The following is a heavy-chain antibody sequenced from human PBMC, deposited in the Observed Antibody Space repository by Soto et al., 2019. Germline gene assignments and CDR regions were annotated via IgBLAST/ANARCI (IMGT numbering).Heavy chain of an antibody. D-gene: IGHD2-8*01. Sequence: QVQLVESGGGVVQPGRSLRLSCAPSGFTFSRFGMHWVRQAPGKGLEWVALISYDGSNKYYADSVQGRFTISRDNSRSTLYLPMSSLRAQDTAVYYCARDQVYEWHDNFYYGMDVWGQGTRVTVSS. CDR2: ISYDGSNK. J-gene: IGHJ6*02. CDR1: GFTFSRFG. V-gene: IGHV3-30*19. CDR3: ARDQVYEWHDNFYYGMDV.